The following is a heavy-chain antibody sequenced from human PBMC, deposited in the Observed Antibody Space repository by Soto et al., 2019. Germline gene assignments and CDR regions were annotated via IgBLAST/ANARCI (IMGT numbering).Heavy chain of an antibody. J-gene: IGHJ4*02. CDR1: GFTFSSYQ. V-gene: IGHV3-48*03. D-gene: IGHD3-10*01. Sequence: PGGSLRLSCAASGFTFSSYQMNWVRQAPGKGLEWVSYISNSVNGIYYADSVKGRFTISRDNARNSLYLQMNSLRAEDTAVYYCTRAAWFPYLSFYWGQGALVTVSS. CDR3: TRAAWFPYLSFY. CDR2: ISNSVNGI.